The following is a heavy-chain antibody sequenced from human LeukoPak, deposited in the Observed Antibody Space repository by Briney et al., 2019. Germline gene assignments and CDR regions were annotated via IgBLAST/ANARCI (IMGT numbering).Heavy chain of an antibody. CDR2: ISAYNGNT. D-gene: IGHD3-22*01. CDR1: GSTFTSYG. V-gene: IGHV1-18*01. CDR3: ARRLLYYYDSSGYPDY. Sequence: ASVKVSCKASGSTFTSYGISWVRQAPGQGLEWMGWISAYNGNTNYAQKLQGRVTMTTDTYSSTAYMELRSLRSDDTAVYYCARRLLYYYDSSGYPDYWGQGTLVTVSS. J-gene: IGHJ4*02.